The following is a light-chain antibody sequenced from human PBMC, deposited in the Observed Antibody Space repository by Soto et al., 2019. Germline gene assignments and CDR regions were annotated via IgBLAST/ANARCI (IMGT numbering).Light chain of an antibody. J-gene: IGKJ2*02. CDR2: GAS. CDR1: QSVSSSY. CDR3: QQYGSSPKGVAST. V-gene: IGKV3-20*01. Sequence: EIVLTQSPGTLSLSPGERATLSCRASQSVSSSYLAWYQQKPGQAPRLLIYGASSRATGIPDRFSGSGSGTDFTLTISRLEPEDFAVYYCQQYGSSPKGVASTFGQGTKLEIK.